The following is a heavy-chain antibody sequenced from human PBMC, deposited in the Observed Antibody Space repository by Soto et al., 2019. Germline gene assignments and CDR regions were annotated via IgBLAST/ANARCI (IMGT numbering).Heavy chain of an antibody. CDR2: VSPNSGNT. V-gene: IGHV1-8*01. J-gene: IGHJ5*01. CDR3: ASGRFSWKTSTWFAF. Sequence: ASVKVSCKASGYTFTDYDINWVRQAPGQGLEWMGWVSPNSGNTVYAQKFQDRVTMTRDTSISTAYMELSNLRFEDTAMYYCASGRFSWKTSTWFAFWGQGTPVTVSS. CDR1: GYTFTDYD. D-gene: IGHD2-2*01.